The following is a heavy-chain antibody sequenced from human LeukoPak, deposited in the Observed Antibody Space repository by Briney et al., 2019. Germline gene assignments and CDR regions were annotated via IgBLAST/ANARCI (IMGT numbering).Heavy chain of an antibody. D-gene: IGHD6-13*01. CDR2: IRHDGTEN. CDR1: VFTFSNSW. J-gene: IGHJ4*02. CDR3: AKEKDRYSSSWSHFDY. V-gene: IGHV3-7*01. Sequence: GGSLRLSCTVSVFTFSNSWMYWVRQAPGKGVEGVANIRHDGTENFYGGSVKGRFTISRDNANNALYLQKNSLRAEDTAVYYCAKEKDRYSSSWSHFDYWGQGTLVTVSS.